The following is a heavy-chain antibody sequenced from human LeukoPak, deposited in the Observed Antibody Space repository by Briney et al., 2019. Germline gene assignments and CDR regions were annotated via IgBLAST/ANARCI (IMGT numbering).Heavy chain of an antibody. CDR3: ARAGERYYGSGSYPVYYYYYMDV. V-gene: IGHV1-69*05. CDR2: IIPIFGTA. CDR1: GGTFSSYA. D-gene: IGHD3-10*01. Sequence: GASVKVSCKASGGTFSSYAISWVRQAPGQGLEWMGGIIPIFGTANYAQKFQGRVTITTDESTSTAYMELSSLRSEDTAVYYCARAGERYYGSGSYPVYYYYYMDVWGKGTTVTVSS. J-gene: IGHJ6*03.